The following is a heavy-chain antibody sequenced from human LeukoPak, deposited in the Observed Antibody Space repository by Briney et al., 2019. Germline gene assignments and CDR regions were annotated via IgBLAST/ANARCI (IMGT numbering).Heavy chain of an antibody. D-gene: IGHD6-19*01. Sequence: GGSLRLSCAASGFTFSTYTMNWVRQVPGKGLEWVSSISSSSTYIYYAGSVQGRFTISRDNAKNSLYLQMNSLRAEDTAVFYCARGQWPDYWGQGTLLIVSS. J-gene: IGHJ4*02. CDR2: ISSSSTYI. CDR1: GFTFSTYT. V-gene: IGHV3-21*01. CDR3: ARGQWPDY.